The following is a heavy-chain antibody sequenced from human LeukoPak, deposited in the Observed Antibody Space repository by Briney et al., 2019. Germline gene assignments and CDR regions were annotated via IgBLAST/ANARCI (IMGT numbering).Heavy chain of an antibody. CDR3: ARGVHKFYYDRSGYQPYAFDI. Sequence: ASVKVSCKASGHIFTSYDINWVRQATGQGLEWMGLINPSGGSTRYAQKFQGRVTMTRDTSTSTVYMELSSLRSEDTAVYYCARGVHKFYYDRSGYQPYAFDIWGQGTMVTISS. CDR1: GHIFTSYD. D-gene: IGHD3-22*01. V-gene: IGHV1-46*01. J-gene: IGHJ3*02. CDR2: INPSGGST.